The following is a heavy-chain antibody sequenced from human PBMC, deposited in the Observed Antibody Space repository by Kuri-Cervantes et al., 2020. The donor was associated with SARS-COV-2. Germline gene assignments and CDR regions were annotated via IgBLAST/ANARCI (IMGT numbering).Heavy chain of an antibody. Sequence: GESLKISCAASGFTFSSYSMNWVRQAPGKGLEWVSYISSTSSTIYYADSVKGRFTISRDNAKNSLYLQMNSLRAEDTAVYYCARGDLGYCSGGSCYNWFDPWGQGTLVTVSS. J-gene: IGHJ5*02. V-gene: IGHV3-48*01. CDR1: GFTFSSYS. CDR3: ARGDLGYCSGGSCYNWFDP. D-gene: IGHD2-15*01. CDR2: ISSTSSTI.